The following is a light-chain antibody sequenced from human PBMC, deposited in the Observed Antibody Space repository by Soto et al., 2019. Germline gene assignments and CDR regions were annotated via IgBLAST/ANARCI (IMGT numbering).Light chain of an antibody. CDR1: QSVRSN. V-gene: IGKV3-15*01. Sequence: EIVMTQSPATLSVSPGERATLSCRASQSVRSNLAWYQQKPGQAPRLLIYDASTRATGIPARFSGSGSGTEFTLTISSLQSEDFAVYYCQRYDNWPYTFGQGTKVDIK. CDR2: DAS. J-gene: IGKJ2*01. CDR3: QRYDNWPYT.